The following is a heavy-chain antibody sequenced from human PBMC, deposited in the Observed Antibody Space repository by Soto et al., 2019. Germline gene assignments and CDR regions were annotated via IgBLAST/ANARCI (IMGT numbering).Heavy chain of an antibody. CDR1: GGTFSSYG. J-gene: IGHJ6*02. D-gene: IGHD1-26*01. Sequence: QVQLVQSGAEVKKPGSTVKVSCKASGGTFSSYGINWVRQAPGQGLEWMGGIIPMSGTPNYAQKFQGRATITADRFTNTVYMELTSLRSEDTAVYYCSSPGGFLYGLDLWGQGTTVTVSS. CDR3: SSPGGFLYGLDL. CDR2: IIPMSGTP. V-gene: IGHV1-69*06.